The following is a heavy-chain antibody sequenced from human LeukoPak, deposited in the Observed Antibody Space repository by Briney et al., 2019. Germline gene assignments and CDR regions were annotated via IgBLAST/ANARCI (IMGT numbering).Heavy chain of an antibody. Sequence: GASVKVSCKASGYTFTGYYMHWVRQAPGQGLEWMGWINPNSGGTNYAQKFQGRVTMTRDTSISTAYMELSRLRSDDTAVYYCARGLWGYCSGGSCRNWFDPWGQGTLVTVSS. CDR2: INPNSGGT. D-gene: IGHD2-15*01. CDR1: GYTFTGYY. CDR3: ARGLWGYCSGGSCRNWFDP. J-gene: IGHJ5*02. V-gene: IGHV1-2*02.